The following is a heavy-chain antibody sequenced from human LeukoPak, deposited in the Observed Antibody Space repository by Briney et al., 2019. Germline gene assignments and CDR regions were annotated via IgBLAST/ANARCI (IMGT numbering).Heavy chain of an antibody. CDR2: ISGSGDYT. CDR1: GFTFSTYA. CDR3: ARSYDH. J-gene: IGHJ4*02. Sequence: WGSLRLSCAASGFTFSTYAMSWVRQAPGKGLEWVSGISGSGDYTYYADSVKGRFTISRDNAKNTLYLQMNSLGAEDTAVYYCARSYDHWGQGTLVTVSS. D-gene: IGHD3-10*01. V-gene: IGHV3-23*01.